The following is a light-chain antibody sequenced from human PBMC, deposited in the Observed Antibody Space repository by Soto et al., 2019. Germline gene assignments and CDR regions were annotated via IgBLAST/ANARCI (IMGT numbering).Light chain of an antibody. CDR3: ATWNDGVFV. V-gene: IGLV1-44*01. Sequence: VLTQPPSASGTPGQRVTISCSGNTSNIGRSTVSWYQQFPGAAPKLLIYGNTQRPLGVPVRFSGSKSDTSASLAISGLQSEDEADYYCATWNDGVFVFGIGTKVTVL. CDR2: GNT. J-gene: IGLJ1*01. CDR1: TSNIGRST.